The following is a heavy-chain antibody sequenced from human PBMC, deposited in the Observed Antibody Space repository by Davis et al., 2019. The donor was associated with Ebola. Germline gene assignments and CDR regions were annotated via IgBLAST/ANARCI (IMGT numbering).Heavy chain of an antibody. CDR3: ARDVGGRAGY. CDR2: IDTDGSTT. V-gene: IGHV3-74*01. J-gene: IGHJ4*02. Sequence: GESLKISCAAFGFTFNSLSMNWVRQAPGKGLEWVSRIDTDGSTTNYADSVRGRFTISRDNAKNTLFLQMNSLRADDTAVYYCARDVGGRAGYWGQGTLVTVSS. CDR1: GFTFNSLS.